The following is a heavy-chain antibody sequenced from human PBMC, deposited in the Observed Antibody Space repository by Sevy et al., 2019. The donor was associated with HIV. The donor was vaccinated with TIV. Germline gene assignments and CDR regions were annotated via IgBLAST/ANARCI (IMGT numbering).Heavy chain of an antibody. D-gene: IGHD1-7*01. CDR1: GFTFSTYA. J-gene: IGHJ6*02. Sequence: GGSLRLSCAASGFTFSTYAMGWVRQAPGKGLEWVSTISASGGSTYYADSVRGRFTISRDNSKNTLHLQMNSLRAEDTAIYYCAKAGLAYNWNYLLEDYGMDVWGQGTTVTVSS. CDR2: ISASGGST. V-gene: IGHV3-23*01. CDR3: AKAGLAYNWNYLLEDYGMDV.